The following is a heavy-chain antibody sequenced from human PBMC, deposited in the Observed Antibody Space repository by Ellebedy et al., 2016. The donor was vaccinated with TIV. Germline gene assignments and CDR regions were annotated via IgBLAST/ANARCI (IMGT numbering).Heavy chain of an antibody. J-gene: IGHJ3*02. D-gene: IGHD4-17*01. CDR2: MRQDGNDK. CDR3: ATDGSYGDYLSPAHAFEN. Sequence: GGSLRLSCAAPGFTFRSYWMSWVRQAPGKGLEWVANMRQDGNDKYYVDSVRGRFTISRDNAENSLYLQMNSLRAEDTAVYYCATDGSYGDYLSPAHAFENWGQGTVVIVSS. CDR1: GFTFRSYW. V-gene: IGHV3-7*01.